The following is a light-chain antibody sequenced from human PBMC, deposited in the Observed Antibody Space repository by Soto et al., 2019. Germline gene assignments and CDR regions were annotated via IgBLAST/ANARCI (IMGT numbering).Light chain of an antibody. V-gene: IGKV1-5*02. J-gene: IGKJ1*01. CDR3: QQYSVYWT. CDR2: DAS. Sequence: IQMTHSPSSLSASVGDRVTIIFRASQSVSTRLAWYQQKPGKAPKVLIYDASSWAGGVPSRFTGSGSGTEFTLTINSLQPDDFATYYCQQYSVYWTFGQGTKVDIK. CDR1: QSVSTR.